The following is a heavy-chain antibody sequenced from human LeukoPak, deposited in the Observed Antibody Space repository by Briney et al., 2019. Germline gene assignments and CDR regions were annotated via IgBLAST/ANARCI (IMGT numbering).Heavy chain of an antibody. V-gene: IGHV5-51*01. CDR3: ARHAVEMATMSSDAFDI. D-gene: IGHD5-24*01. CDR1: GYSFTNYW. CDR2: IYPGDSDT. J-gene: IGHJ3*02. Sequence: GESLKISCKGSGYSFTNYWIGWVRQMPGKGLEWMGIIYPGDSDTRYSPSFQGQVTISADKSISTAYLQWSSLKASDTAMYYCARHAVEMATMSSDAFDIWGQGTMVTVSS.